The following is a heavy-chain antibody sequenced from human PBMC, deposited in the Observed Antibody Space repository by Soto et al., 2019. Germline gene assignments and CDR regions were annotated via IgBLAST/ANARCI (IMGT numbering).Heavy chain of an antibody. V-gene: IGHV6-1*01. D-gene: IGHD6-13*01. CDR3: ARGPGLWVAAPGYYYYGMDV. CDR1: GDSVSSNSAA. CDR2: TYYRSKWYN. J-gene: IGHJ6*02. Sequence: PSQTLSLTCAISGDSVSSNSAAWNWIRQSPSRGLEWLGRTYYRSKWYNDYAVSVKSRITINPDTSKNQFSLQLNSVTPEDTAVYYCARGPGLWVAAPGYYYYGMDVWGQGTTVTVSS.